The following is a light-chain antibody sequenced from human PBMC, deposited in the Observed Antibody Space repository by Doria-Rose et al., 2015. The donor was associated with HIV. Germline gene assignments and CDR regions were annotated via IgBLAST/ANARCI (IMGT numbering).Light chain of an antibody. J-gene: IGKJ1*01. CDR2: GGS. V-gene: IGKV3-20*01. Sequence: TQSPGTLSLSPGERATLSCGASQSFSSTYLAWYQQKPGQAPSLLIYGGSTRATGIPDRFSASGSGADFTLTINRLEPEDFAPYYCHQYGTSWTFGQGTKVEI. CDR1: QSFSSTY. CDR3: HQYGTSWT.